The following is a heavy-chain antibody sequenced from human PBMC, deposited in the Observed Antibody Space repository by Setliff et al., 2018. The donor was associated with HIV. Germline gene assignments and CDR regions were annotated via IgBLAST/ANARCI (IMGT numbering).Heavy chain of an antibody. V-gene: IGHV7-4-1*02. CDR2: IHTEQGFP. D-gene: IGHD5-12*01. J-gene: IGHJ3*02. CDR3: AVDRHAFDI. Sequence: ASVKVSCKASGYTFSSYGISWLRQAPGRGLEWMGWIHTEQGFPMYAQGFTGRFVFSLDPSVSTAYLQINSLNPDDGAVYYCAVDRHAFDIWGQGTVVTVSS. CDR1: GYTFSSYG.